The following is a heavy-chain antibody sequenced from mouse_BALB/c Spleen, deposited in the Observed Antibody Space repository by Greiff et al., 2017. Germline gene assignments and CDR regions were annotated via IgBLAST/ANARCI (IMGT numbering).Heavy chain of an antibody. D-gene: IGHD1-1*01. CDR3: ARAELRRAMDY. CDR1: GYTFTSYW. V-gene: IGHV1-87*01. CDR2: IYPGDGDT. Sequence: QVQLKQSGAELARPGASVKLSCKASGYTFTSYWMQWVKQRPGQGLEWIGAIYPGDGDTRYTQKFKGKATLTADKSSSTAYMQLSSLASEDSAVYYCARAELRRAMDYWGQGTSVTVSS. J-gene: IGHJ4*01.